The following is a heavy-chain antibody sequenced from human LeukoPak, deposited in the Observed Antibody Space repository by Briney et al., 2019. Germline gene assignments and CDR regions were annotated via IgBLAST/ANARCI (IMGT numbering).Heavy chain of an antibody. D-gene: IGHD1-26*01. Sequence: SETLSLTCTVSGGSISSYYWSWIRQPPGKGLGWIGYIYYSGSTNYNPSLKSRVTISVDTSENQFSLKLSSVTAADTAVYYCASLSGSYYASDYWGQGTLVTVSS. J-gene: IGHJ4*02. CDR1: GGSISSYY. CDR2: IYYSGST. V-gene: IGHV4-59*01. CDR3: ASLSGSYYASDY.